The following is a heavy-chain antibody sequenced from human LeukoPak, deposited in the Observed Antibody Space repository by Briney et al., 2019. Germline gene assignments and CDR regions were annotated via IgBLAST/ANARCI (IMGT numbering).Heavy chain of an antibody. CDR2: IYYSGST. V-gene: IGHV4-39*07. J-gene: IGHJ5*02. CDR3: TKWFGEFPFDP. Sequence: KPSETLSLTCTVSGGSISSSSYYWGWIRQPPGKGLEWIGSIYYSGSTYYNPSLKSRVTISVDTSKNQFSLKLSSVTAADTAVYYCTKWFGEFPFDPWGQGTLVTVSS. D-gene: IGHD3-10*01. CDR1: GGSISSSSYY.